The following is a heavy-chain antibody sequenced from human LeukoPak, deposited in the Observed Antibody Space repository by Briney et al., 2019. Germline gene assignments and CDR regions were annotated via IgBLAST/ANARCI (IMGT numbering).Heavy chain of an antibody. CDR3: ARAGPYGYYFDY. D-gene: IGHD3-10*01. J-gene: IGHJ4*02. CDR2: ISHSGST. Sequence: SETLSLTCAVYGGSFSGYYWSWIRQPPGKGLEWIGEISHSGSTNYNPSLKSRVTISVDTSKNQFSLKLSSVTAADTAVYYCARAGPYGYYFDYWGLGTLVTVSS. V-gene: IGHV4-34*01. CDR1: GGSFSGYY.